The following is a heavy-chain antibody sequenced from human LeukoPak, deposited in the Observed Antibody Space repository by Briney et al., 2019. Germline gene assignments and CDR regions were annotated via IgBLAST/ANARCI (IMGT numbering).Heavy chain of an antibody. V-gene: IGHV1-46*01. CDR3: ARDNFGEWLGYFDY. D-gene: IGHD6-19*01. Sequence: ASVKVSCKASGYTFTSYYMHWVRQAPGQGLEWMGIINPSGGSTSYAQKFQGRVTMTRDTSTSTAYMELRSLRSDDTAVYYCARDNFGEWLGYFDYWGQGTLVTVPS. CDR1: GYTFTSYY. J-gene: IGHJ4*02. CDR2: INPSGGST.